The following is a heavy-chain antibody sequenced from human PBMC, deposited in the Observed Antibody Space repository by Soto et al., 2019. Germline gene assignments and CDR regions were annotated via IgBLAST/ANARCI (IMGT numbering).Heavy chain of an antibody. CDR2: IKSKTDGGTT. V-gene: IGHV3-15*01. CDR3: TTYGLAGGYDWGDY. Sequence: EVQLVESGGGLVKPGGSLRLSCAASGFTFSNAWMSWVRQAPGKGLEWVGRIKSKTDGGTTDYAAPVKGRFTISRDDSKKTLYLQMNSLKPEGTAVYYGTTYGLAGGYDWGDYWGQGTLVTVSS. CDR1: GFTFSNAW. D-gene: IGHD5-12*01. J-gene: IGHJ4*02.